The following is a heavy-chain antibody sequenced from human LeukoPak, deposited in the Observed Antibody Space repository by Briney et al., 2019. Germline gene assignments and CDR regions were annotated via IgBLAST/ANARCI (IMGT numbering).Heavy chain of an antibody. CDR2: IKQDGSEK. D-gene: IGHD3-16*01. V-gene: IGHV3-7*04. J-gene: IGHJ4*02. Sequence: GGSLRLSCVASGFTFSSYWMTWVRQAPGTGLEWVANIKQDGSEKYYVDSMKGRITISRDNAKNSLYLQMNSLRAEDTAVYYCARHLGTTFDCWGQGALVTVSS. CDR3: ARHLGTTFDC. CDR1: GFTFSSYW.